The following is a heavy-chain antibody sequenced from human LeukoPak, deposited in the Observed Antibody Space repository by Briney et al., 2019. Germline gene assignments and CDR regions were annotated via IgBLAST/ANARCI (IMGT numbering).Heavy chain of an antibody. J-gene: IGHJ5*02. CDR1: GYTFTSYG. D-gene: IGHD2-2*01. V-gene: IGHV1-18*01. CDR2: ISAYNGNT. Sequence: GASVKVSCKXSGYTFTSYGISWVRQAPRQGLEWMGWISAYNGNTNYSQKLQGRVTMTTDTSTSTAYMELRSMRSDDTAVYYCAKEKVPAAMVRLGQNWFDPWGQGTLVTVSS. CDR3: AKEKVPAAMVRLGQNWFDP.